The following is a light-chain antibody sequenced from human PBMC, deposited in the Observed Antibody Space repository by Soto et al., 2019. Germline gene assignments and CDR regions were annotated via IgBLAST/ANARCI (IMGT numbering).Light chain of an antibody. CDR3: QQYNNWPRT. CDR2: GAS. Sequence: IVMTQSPATLSVSPGERATLSCRASQSVSSDLAWYHQKPGQAPRLLIYGASTRATGIPARFSGSGSGTEFTLTINSLQSEDFAVDYCQQYNNWPRTFGQGTKVDIK. CDR1: QSVSSD. V-gene: IGKV3-15*01. J-gene: IGKJ1*01.